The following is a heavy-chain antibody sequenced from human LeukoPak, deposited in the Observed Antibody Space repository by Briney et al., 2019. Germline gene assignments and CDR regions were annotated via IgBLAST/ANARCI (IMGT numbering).Heavy chain of an antibody. CDR1: GGSISSYY. Sequence: SETLSLTCTVSGGSISSYYWSWIRQPPGKGLEWIGYIYYSGSTNYNPSLKSRVTISVDTSKNQFSLKLSSVTAADTAVYYCARGMEGTYYYYGMDVWGQGTTVTVSS. J-gene: IGHJ6*02. CDR3: ARGMEGTYYYYGMDV. CDR2: IYYSGST. D-gene: IGHD1-1*01. V-gene: IGHV4-59*08.